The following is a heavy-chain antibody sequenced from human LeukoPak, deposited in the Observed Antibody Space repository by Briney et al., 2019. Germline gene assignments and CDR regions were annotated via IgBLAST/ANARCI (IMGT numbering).Heavy chain of an antibody. CDR2: ISSSSSTI. V-gene: IGHV3-48*02. J-gene: IGHJ4*02. Sequence: TGGSLRLSCAASGFTFSSYSMHWVRQAPGKGLEWVSYISSSSSTIYYADSVKGRFTISRDNAKNSLYLQMNSLRDEDTAVYYCARGIEYYYDSSGECFDYWGQGTLVTVSS. CDR3: ARGIEYYYDSSGECFDY. D-gene: IGHD3-22*01. CDR1: GFTFSSYS.